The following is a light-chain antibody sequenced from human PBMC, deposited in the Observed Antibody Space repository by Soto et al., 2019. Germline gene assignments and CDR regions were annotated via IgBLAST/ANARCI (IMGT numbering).Light chain of an antibody. CDR1: QSISSW. V-gene: IGKV1-5*01. J-gene: IGKJ5*01. CDR3: QQYNRYAYT. Sequence: DIQMTQSPSTLSASVGDRVTITCRASQSISSWLAWYQQKPGKAPKLLIYDASSLESGVPSRFSGSGSGTEFTPTISSLLPDDFATYYCQQYNRYAYTFGQGTRLEIK. CDR2: DAS.